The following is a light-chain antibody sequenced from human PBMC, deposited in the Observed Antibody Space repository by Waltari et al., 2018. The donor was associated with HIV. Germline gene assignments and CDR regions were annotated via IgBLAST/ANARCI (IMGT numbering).Light chain of an antibody. CDR2: RSN. J-gene: IGLJ3*02. V-gene: IGLV1-47*01. CDR1: SSNIGSNY. Sequence: QSVLTQPPSASGTPGQRVTIPRTGSSSNIGSNYVYCYQQLPGTAPKLLSYRSNQRPSGVPDRFSGSKSGTSASLAISGLRSEDEADYYCAAWDDSLSGPVFGGGTKLTVL. CDR3: AAWDDSLSGPV.